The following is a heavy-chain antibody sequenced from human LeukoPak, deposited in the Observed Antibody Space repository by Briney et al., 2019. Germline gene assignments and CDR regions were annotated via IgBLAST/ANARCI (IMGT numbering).Heavy chain of an antibody. D-gene: IGHD1-26*01. V-gene: IGHV3-23*01. CDR2: ITGSGGST. J-gene: IGHJ4*02. Sequence: PGGSLRLSCAASGFTFSNYAMNWVRQAPGRGLEWVSTITGSGGSTYYADSVKGRFTISRDNSKNTLYLQMSSLRAEDTAVYYCAKVGIDSGSSKPNDYWGQGTLVTVSS. CDR3: AKVGIDSGSSKPNDY. CDR1: GFTFSNYA.